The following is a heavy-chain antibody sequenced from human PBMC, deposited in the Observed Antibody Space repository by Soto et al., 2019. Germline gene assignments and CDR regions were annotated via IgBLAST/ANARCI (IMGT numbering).Heavy chain of an antibody. V-gene: IGHV4-39*01. Sequence: HSETPSISCAVYGGSVCGYYWGGIRQQPGKGLEWIGSIYYSGSTYYNPSLKSRVTMSVDTSKTQFSLKLSSVTAADTAVYYCARLKKDSSGWYPFDYWGHGTLVTVSS. D-gene: IGHD6-19*01. CDR3: ARLKKDSSGWYPFDY. CDR1: GGSVCGYY. CDR2: IYYSGST. J-gene: IGHJ4*01.